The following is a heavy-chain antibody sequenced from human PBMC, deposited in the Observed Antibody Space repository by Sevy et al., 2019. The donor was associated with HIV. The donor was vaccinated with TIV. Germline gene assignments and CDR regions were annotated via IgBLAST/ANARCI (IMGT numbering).Heavy chain of an antibody. D-gene: IGHD6-13*01. CDR3: ASEQQLGGPWDY. V-gene: IGHV3-21*01. J-gene: IGHJ4*02. Sequence: GGSLRLSCAASGFTFSSYSMNWVRQAPGKGLEWVSSISSSSSYIYYADSVKGRFTISRDNAKNSLYLQMNSLRAEDTAVYYYASEQQLGGPWDYWGQGTLVTVSS. CDR2: ISSSSSYI. CDR1: GFTFSSYS.